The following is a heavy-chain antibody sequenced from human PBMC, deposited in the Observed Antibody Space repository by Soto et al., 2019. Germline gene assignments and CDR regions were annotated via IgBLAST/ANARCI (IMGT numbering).Heavy chain of an antibody. V-gene: IGHV3-30*18. J-gene: IGHJ4*02. D-gene: IGHD2-15*01. Sequence: QVQLVESGGGVVQPGRPLRLSCAASGFTFSSYGMHWVRQAPGKGLEWVAVISYDGSNKYYADSVKGRFTISRDNSKNTLYLQMNSLRAEDTAVYYCAKGVGYCSGGSCMGHFDYWGQGTLVTVSS. CDR3: AKGVGYCSGGSCMGHFDY. CDR1: GFTFSSYG. CDR2: ISYDGSNK.